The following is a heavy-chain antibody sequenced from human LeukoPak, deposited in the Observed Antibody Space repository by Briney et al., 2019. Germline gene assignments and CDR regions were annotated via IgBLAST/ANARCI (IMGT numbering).Heavy chain of an antibody. CDR2: IKSKTDGGTT. J-gene: IGHJ4*02. CDR1: GFTFSNAW. V-gene: IGHV3-15*01. Sequence: GGSLRLSCAASGFTFSNAWMSWVRQAPGKGLECVGRIKSKTDGGTTDYAAPVKGRFTISRDDSKNTLYLQVNSLKTEDTAVYYCARGRVTTLYYFDYWGQGTLVTVSS. D-gene: IGHD4-17*01. CDR3: ARGRVTTLYYFDY.